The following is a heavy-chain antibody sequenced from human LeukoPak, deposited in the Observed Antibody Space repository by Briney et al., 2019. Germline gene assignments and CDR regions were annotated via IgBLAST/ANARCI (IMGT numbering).Heavy chain of an antibody. J-gene: IGHJ4*01. V-gene: IGHV3-23*01. Sequence: GGSLRLSCAASGFTFSNSAMSWVRQAPGKGLEWVSTLSGSGITTYYADSVKGRFTISRDNSKNTLYLQMNSLRAEDTAVYYCSKGIYSSGWSYFDYWGHGTLVTVSS. CDR2: LSGSGITT. CDR1: GFTFSNSA. D-gene: IGHD6-19*01. CDR3: SKGIYSSGWSYFDY.